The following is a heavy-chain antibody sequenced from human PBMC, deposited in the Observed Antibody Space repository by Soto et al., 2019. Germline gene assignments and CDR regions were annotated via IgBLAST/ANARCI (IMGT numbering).Heavy chain of an antibody. CDR1: GFTCGDYA. CDR2: ISSGSSDT. CDR3: ARVAY. J-gene: IGHJ4*02. Sequence: GGSLRLSCTASGFTCGDYAMSRVRQVPGKGLEWVASISSGSSDTWYADSVKGRFIISRDNAQNSLFLQMNTLRPEDTAIYYCARVAYWGPGTQVTVSS. V-gene: IGHV3-21*01.